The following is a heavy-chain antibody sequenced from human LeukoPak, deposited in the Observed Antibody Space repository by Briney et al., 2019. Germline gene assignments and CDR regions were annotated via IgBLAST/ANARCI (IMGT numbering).Heavy chain of an antibody. Sequence: SETLSLTCTVSGGSISSSSYYWGWIRQPPGKGLEWIGSIYYSGSTYYNPSLKSRVTISVDTSKNQFSLKLSSVTAADTAVYYCARVVAGTYCYYMDVWGKGTTVTVSS. D-gene: IGHD6-19*01. CDR1: GGSISSSSYY. CDR2: IYYSGST. V-gene: IGHV4-39*07. J-gene: IGHJ6*03. CDR3: ARVVAGTYCYYMDV.